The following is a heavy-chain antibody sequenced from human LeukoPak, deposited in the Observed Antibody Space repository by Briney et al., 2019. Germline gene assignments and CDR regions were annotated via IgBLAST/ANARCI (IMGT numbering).Heavy chain of an antibody. CDR2: INAGNGNT. J-gene: IGHJ4*02. CDR1: GYTFTGYY. V-gene: IGHV1-3*01. CDR3: ARDIAVAGYYFDY. Sequence: ASVKVSCKASGYTFTGYYMHWVRQAPGQRLEWMGWINAGNGNTKYSQKFQGRVTITRDTSASTAYMELSSLRSEDTAVYYCARDIAVAGYYFDYWGQGTLVTVSS. D-gene: IGHD6-19*01.